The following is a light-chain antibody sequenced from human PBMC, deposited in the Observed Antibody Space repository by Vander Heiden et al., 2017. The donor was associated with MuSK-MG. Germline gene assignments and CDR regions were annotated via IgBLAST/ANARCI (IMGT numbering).Light chain of an antibody. CDR3: SSYTNSNAWV. J-gene: IGLJ3*02. CDR1: SSDVANYSY. V-gene: IGLV2-14*01. CDR2: DVS. Sequence: QAARTQPAPVSGSPGQSMTISCTGTSSDVANYSYVSWYQQQPGKAPKLMIYDVSHRPSGVSNRFSGSKSGNTASLTISVLQAEDEADYYCSSYTNSNAWVFGGGTKLTVL.